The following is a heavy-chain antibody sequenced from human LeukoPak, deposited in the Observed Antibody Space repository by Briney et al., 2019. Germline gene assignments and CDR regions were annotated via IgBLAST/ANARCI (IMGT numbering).Heavy chain of an antibody. J-gene: IGHJ4*02. V-gene: IGHV3-21*01. Sequence: GGSLRPSCAASGFTFSSYSMNWVRQAPGKVLEWVSSISSSSSYIYYADSVKGRFTISRDNAKNSLYLQMNSLRAEDTAVYYCARDRSSSEFDYWGQGTLVTVSS. CDR2: ISSSSSYI. CDR1: GFTFSSYS. CDR3: ARDRSSSEFDY. D-gene: IGHD6-6*01.